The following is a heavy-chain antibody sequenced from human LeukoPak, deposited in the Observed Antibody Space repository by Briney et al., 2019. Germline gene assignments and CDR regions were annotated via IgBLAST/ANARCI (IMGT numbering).Heavy chain of an antibody. D-gene: IGHD3-10*01. CDR2: IFPGDSDT. Sequence: GGSLQISCQGSGYHFTTYWIGWGRQMPGKGLEWMGIIFPGDSDTTYSTSFQGQVTISDDKSRITASLQWSSIEAADTAMYYCARRGGSGNYYSDAFHIWGQGTMVTVSS. CDR3: ARRGGSGNYYSDAFHI. CDR1: GYHFTTYW. V-gene: IGHV5-51*01. J-gene: IGHJ3*02.